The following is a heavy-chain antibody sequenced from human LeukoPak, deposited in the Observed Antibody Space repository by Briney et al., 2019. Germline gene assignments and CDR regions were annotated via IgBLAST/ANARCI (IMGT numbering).Heavy chain of an antibody. J-gene: IGHJ5*02. D-gene: IGHD3-10*01. CDR1: GGTFSSYA. Sequence: SVKVSCKASGGTFSSYAISWVRQAPGQGLEWMGGIIPIFGTANYAQKFQGRVTITTDESTSTAYMELSSLRSEDTAVYYCAKDVRWFGGLGREGWFDPWGQGTLVTVSS. CDR3: AKDVRWFGGLGREGWFDP. CDR2: IIPIFGTA. V-gene: IGHV1-69*05.